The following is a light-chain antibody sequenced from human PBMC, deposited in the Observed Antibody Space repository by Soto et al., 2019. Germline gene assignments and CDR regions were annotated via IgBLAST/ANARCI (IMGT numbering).Light chain of an antibody. V-gene: IGKV3-20*01. CDR3: QQYGSSPRT. Sequence: EIVLTQSRGTVSLSPGERATLYCRASQSVSNNLAWYQQKPGQAPRLLIYGASSRATGIPDRFSGSGSGTDFTLTISRLEPEDFAVYYCQQYGSSPRTFGQGTKVDIK. CDR2: GAS. J-gene: IGKJ1*01. CDR1: QSVSNN.